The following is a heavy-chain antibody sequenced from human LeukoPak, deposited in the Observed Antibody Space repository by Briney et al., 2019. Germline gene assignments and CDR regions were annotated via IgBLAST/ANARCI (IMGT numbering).Heavy chain of an antibody. D-gene: IGHD6-13*01. CDR1: GGSISSNSHF. CDR2: IYYSGST. J-gene: IGHJ4*02. V-gene: IGHV4-39*01. Sequence: SETLSLTCTVSGGSISSNSHFWEWIRQSSGKGLEWIGTIYYSGSTYYSPSLKSRVTMSVDTSKNQFSLKLSSVTAPDTAVYYCARHLEYISSWKGYYFDYWGQGTLVTVSS. CDR3: ARHLEYISSWKGYYFDY.